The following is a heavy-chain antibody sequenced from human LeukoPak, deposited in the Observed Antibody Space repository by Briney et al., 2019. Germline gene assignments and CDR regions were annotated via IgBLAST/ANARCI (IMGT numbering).Heavy chain of an antibody. J-gene: IGHJ4*02. CDR2: ITISGATT. Sequence: GGSLRLSCAASGFTFSSYAMSWVRQAPGKGLEWVSSITISGATTYYADSVKGQLTISRDNSKTTLYLQMNSLRAEDTAVYYCATYGSGSYYRKAFDYWGQGTLVTVSS. CDR1: GFTFSSYA. V-gene: IGHV3-23*01. CDR3: ATYGSGSYYRKAFDY. D-gene: IGHD3-10*01.